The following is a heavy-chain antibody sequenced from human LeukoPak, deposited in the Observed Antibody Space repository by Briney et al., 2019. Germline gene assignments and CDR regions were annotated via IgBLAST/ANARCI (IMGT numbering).Heavy chain of an antibody. CDR3: ARHADSSSRYVDY. CDR1: GGSISSYY. V-gene: IGHV4-59*08. D-gene: IGHD6-13*01. Sequence: SETLSLTCTVSGGSISSYYWSWIRQPPGKGLEWIGYIYYSGSTNYNPSPKSRVTISVDTSKNQFSLKLSSVTAADTAVYYCARHADSSSRYVDYWGQGTLVTVSS. CDR2: IYYSGST. J-gene: IGHJ4*02.